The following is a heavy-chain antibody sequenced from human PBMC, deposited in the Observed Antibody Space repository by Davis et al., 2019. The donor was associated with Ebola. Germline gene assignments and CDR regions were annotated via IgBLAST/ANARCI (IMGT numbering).Heavy chain of an antibody. CDR2: IYYSGSI. D-gene: IGHD6-13*01. V-gene: IGHV4-59*11. J-gene: IGHJ4*02. CDR1: GGSISSHY. Sequence: PSETLSLTCTVSGGSISSHYWSWIRQPPGKGLEWIGYIYYSGSINYNPSLKSRVTISVDTSKNQFSLKLSSVTAADTAVYYCARGKQLVWRVFDYWGQGTLVTVSS. CDR3: ARGKQLVWRVFDY.